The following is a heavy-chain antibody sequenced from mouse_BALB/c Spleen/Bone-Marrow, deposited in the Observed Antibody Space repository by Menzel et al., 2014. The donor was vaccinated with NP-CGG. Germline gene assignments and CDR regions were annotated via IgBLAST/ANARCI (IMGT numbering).Heavy chain of an antibody. V-gene: IGHV14-3*02. CDR2: IDPANGNT. D-gene: IGHD1-1*01. Sequence: VQLQQSGAELVKPGASVKLSCTASGFNIKDTYMHWVQQRPEQGLEWIGRIDPANGNTKYDPEFQGKATITADTSSNTSSLQLSSLTSEDTAVYYCAAYYYVSSYGLAYWGQGTLVTVSA. CDR1: GFNIKDTY. J-gene: IGHJ3*01. CDR3: AAYYYVSSYGLAY.